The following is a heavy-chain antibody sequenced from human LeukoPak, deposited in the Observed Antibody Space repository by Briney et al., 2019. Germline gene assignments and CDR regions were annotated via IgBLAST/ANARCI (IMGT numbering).Heavy chain of an antibody. V-gene: IGHV1-69*04. Sequence: ASVKVPCKASGGTFSSYAISWVRQAPGQGLEWMGRIIPILGIANYAQKFQGRVTITADKSTSTAYMELSSLRSEDTAVYYCARVDRDGYNFDYWGQGTLVTVSS. J-gene: IGHJ4*02. CDR3: ARVDRDGYNFDY. CDR2: IIPILGIA. CDR1: GGTFSSYA. D-gene: IGHD5-24*01.